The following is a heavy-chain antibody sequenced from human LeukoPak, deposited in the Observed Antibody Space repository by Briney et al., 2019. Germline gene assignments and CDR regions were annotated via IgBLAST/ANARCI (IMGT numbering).Heavy chain of an antibody. V-gene: IGHV4-34*01. CDR3: ARGRPYIYCSGGSCYKNYYFDY. J-gene: IGHJ4*02. D-gene: IGHD2-15*01. CDR1: GGSFSGYY. CDR2: INHSGST. Sequence: SETLSLTCAVYGGSFSGYYWCWIRQPPGKGLEWIGEINHSGSTNYNPSLKSRVTISVDTSKNQFSLKLSSVTAADTAVYYCARGRPYIYCSGGSCYKNYYFDYWGQGTLVTVSS.